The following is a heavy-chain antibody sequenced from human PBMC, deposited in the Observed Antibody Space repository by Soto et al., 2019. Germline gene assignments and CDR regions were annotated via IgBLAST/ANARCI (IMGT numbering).Heavy chain of an antibody. J-gene: IGHJ6*02. V-gene: IGHV3-74*01. D-gene: IGHD3-3*01. CDR3: AKDRGAEGLKFLEWLGGMHA. CDR1: GFSFSNYW. Sequence: XVFLRLSCAACGFSFSNYWVNWVGQAPGKGLVWVSHIKSDVTTSYADSVEGRFTVSRDDAKNTFYLQMNGLRAEDTAVYHCAKDRGAEGLKFLEWLGGMHAWGHGTTVT. CDR2: IKSDVTT.